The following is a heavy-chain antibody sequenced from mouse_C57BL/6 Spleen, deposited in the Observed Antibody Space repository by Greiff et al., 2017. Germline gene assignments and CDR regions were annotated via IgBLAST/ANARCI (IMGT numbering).Heavy chain of an antibody. V-gene: IGHV1-54*01. J-gene: IGHJ2*01. CDR1: GYAFTTYL. CDR3: ARSTDY. CDR2: INPGSGGT. Sequence: QVQLQQSGAELVRPGTSVKVSCKASGYAFTTYLIEWVKQRPGQGLERIGVINPGSGGTNYNEKFKGKATLTADKSSSTAYMQLSSLTSEDSAVXFCARSTDYWGQGTTLTVSS.